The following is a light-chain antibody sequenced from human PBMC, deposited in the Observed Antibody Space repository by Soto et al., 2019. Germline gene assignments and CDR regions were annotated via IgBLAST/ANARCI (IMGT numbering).Light chain of an antibody. CDR3: SSFSSITREV. V-gene: IGLV2-14*01. J-gene: IGLJ2*01. CDR1: SSDVGGYNY. CDR2: EVT. Sequence: QSALTQPASVSGSPGQSITISCTGTSSDVGGYNYVSWYQQYPGKVPKLIIYEVTNRPSGVSHRFSGSKSGNTASLTISGLQTEDEADYYCSSFSSITREVFGGGTKLTVL.